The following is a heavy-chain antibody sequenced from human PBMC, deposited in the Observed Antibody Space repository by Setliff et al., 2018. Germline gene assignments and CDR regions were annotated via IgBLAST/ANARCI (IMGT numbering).Heavy chain of an antibody. J-gene: IGHJ5*02. CDR3: AKEYYDYVWGSP. CDR1: GFTFSSYG. CDR2: ISYDGSNK. V-gene: IGHV3-30*18. Sequence: PGGSLRLSCAASGFTFSSYGMHWVRQAPGKGLEWVAVISYDGSNKYYADSVKGRFTISRDNSRNTLYLQMNSLRAEDTAVYYCAKEYYDYVWGSPWGQGTLVTVSS. D-gene: IGHD3-16*01.